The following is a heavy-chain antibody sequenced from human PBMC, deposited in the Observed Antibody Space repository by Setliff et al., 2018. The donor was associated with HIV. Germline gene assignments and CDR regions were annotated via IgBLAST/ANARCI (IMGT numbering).Heavy chain of an antibody. CDR3: ARETMYDSRGYLSHYFDY. Sequence: GSLRLSCAASGFTFSTYAMNWVRQAPGEGLEWVAVISYDGSNKYYADSVKGRFTISRDNPKNTLYLQMNSLRVEDTAVYYCARETMYDSRGYLSHYFDYWGQGTPVTVSS. V-gene: IGHV3-30-3*01. CDR2: ISYDGSNK. CDR1: GFTFSTYA. J-gene: IGHJ4*02. D-gene: IGHD3-22*01.